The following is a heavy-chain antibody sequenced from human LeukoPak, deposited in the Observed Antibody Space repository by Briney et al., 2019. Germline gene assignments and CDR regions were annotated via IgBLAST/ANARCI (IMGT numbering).Heavy chain of an antibody. D-gene: IGHD5-12*01. J-gene: IGHJ3*02. CDR1: GFTFSSYS. Sequence: QPGGSLRLSCAASGFTFSSYSMNWVRQAPGKGLEWVSSISTSNSIYYADSVRGRFTISRDNAKNSLSLQMDSLRAEDTAVYYCARERRSGYDFLAFDIWGHGTMVTVSS. V-gene: IGHV3-48*01. CDR2: ISTSNSI. CDR3: ARERRSGYDFLAFDI.